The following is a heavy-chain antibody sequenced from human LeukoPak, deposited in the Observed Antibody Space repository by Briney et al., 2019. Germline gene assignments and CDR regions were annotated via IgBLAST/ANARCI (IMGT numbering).Heavy chain of an antibody. J-gene: IGHJ5*02. D-gene: IGHD3-3*01. Sequence: TLSLTCTVSGGSISSGDYYWSWIRQPPGKGLEWIVYIYYSGSTYYNPSLKSRVTISVDTSKNQFSLKLSSVTAADTAVYYCARMLLRFPTNWFDPWGQGTLVTVSS. V-gene: IGHV4-30-4*08. CDR1: GGSISSGDYY. CDR2: IYYSGST. CDR3: ARMLLRFPTNWFDP.